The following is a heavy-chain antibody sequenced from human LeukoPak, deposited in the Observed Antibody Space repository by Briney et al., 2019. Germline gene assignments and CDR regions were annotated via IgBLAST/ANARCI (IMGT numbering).Heavy chain of an antibody. D-gene: IGHD3-9*01. J-gene: IGHJ4*02. CDR1: GGSGDSVSSSTYY. Sequence: SETLSLTCTVSGGSGDSVSSSTYYWRWIRQPPGKGLEWIGNIYYTGSTYYNPSLKSRVTMSVDTSKNQFSLKVSSVTAADTAVYYCARLSKGRYFDYIFDYWGQGTLVTVSS. CDR2: IYYTGST. CDR3: ARLSKGRYFDYIFDY. V-gene: IGHV4-39*01.